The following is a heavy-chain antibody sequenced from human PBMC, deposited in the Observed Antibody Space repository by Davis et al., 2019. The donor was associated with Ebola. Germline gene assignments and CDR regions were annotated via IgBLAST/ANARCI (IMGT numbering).Heavy chain of an antibody. Sequence: MPSETLSLTCTVSGGSISSYYWSWIRQPPGKGLEWIGYIYYSGSTNYNPSLKSRVTISVDTSKNQFSLKLSSVTAADTAVYYCARHGHCSSTSCHRWGMDVWGQGTTVTFSS. V-gene: IGHV4-59*08. J-gene: IGHJ6*02. D-gene: IGHD2-2*01. CDR1: GGSISSYY. CDR2: IYYSGST. CDR3: ARHGHCSSTSCHRWGMDV.